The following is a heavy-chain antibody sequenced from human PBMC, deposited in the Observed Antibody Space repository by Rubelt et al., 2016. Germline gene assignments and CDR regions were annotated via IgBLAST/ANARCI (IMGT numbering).Heavy chain of an antibody. CDR2: IYYSGST. CDR3: ARAVGLTGYYSPDAFDI. V-gene: IGHV4-59*01. CDR1: GGSISSYY. J-gene: IGHJ3*02. D-gene: IGHD3-9*01. Sequence: QLQLQESGPGLVKPSETLSLTCTVSGGSISSYYWSWIRQPPGKGLEWIGYIYYSGSTNYNPSLKSRFTISVDTSKNQFSLKLSSVTAADTAVYYCARAVGLTGYYSPDAFDIWGQGTMVTVSS.